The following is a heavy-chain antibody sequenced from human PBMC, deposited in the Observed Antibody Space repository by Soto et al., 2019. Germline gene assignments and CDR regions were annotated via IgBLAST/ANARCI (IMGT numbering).Heavy chain of an antibody. V-gene: IGHV5-10-1*01. Sequence: GESLKISCKGSGYSFTSYWISWVRQMPGKGLEWMGRIDPSDSYTNYSPSFQGHVTISADKSISTAYLQWSSLKASDTAMYYCARSTTVTTYSAYGMDVWGQGTTVTVSS. J-gene: IGHJ6*02. CDR2: IDPSDSYT. CDR1: GYSFTSYW. D-gene: IGHD4-17*01. CDR3: ARSTTVTTYSAYGMDV.